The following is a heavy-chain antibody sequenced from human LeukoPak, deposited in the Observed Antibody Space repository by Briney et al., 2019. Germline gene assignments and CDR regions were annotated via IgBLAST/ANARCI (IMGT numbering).Heavy chain of an antibody. CDR1: GGSISPYY. Sequence: PSETLSLTCSVSGGSISPYYWSWIRQPPGKGLEWIAYIHYSGSTNYNPSLKSRVTISVDTSKNQFSLKLSSVTAADTAVYYCARGDTGNYYYLDYWGQGTLVTVSS. J-gene: IGHJ4*02. CDR2: IHYSGST. D-gene: IGHD1-26*01. CDR3: ARGDTGNYYYLDY. V-gene: IGHV4-59*01.